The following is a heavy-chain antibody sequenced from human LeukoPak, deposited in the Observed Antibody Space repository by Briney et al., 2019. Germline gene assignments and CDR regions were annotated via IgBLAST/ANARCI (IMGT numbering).Heavy chain of an antibody. CDR2: INSDGSST. J-gene: IGHJ6*02. Sequence: GGSLRLSCAASGFAFSSNWMHWVRQAPGKGLVWVSRINSDGSSTTYADSVKGRFTISRDNAKDTLYLQMNSLRAEDTAVYFCARDYGRSRDYGMDVWGQGTTVTVSS. CDR3: ARDYGRSRDYGMDV. D-gene: IGHD3-10*01. V-gene: IGHV3-74*01. CDR1: GFAFSSNW.